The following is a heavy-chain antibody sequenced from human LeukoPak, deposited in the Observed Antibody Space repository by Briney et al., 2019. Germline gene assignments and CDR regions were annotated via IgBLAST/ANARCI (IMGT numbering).Heavy chain of an antibody. D-gene: IGHD2-8*01. V-gene: IGHV1-2*02. J-gene: IGHJ6*03. Sequence: GASVKVSCKASGYTFTGYYMHWVRQAPGQGLEWMGWLNPNSGGTNYAQKFQGRVTMTRDTSITTAYMELNSLTSDDTAVYFCARSAEHCNNGVCFTDYYMDVWGKGTTVTVSS. CDR2: LNPNSGGT. CDR1: GYTFTGYY. CDR3: ARSAEHCNNGVCFTDYYMDV.